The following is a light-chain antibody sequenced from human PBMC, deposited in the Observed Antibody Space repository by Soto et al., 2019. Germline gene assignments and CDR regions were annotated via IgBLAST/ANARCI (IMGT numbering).Light chain of an antibody. Sequence: ELVLTQSPATMSVTPGERATLSCRASQSISSNLAWYQQRPGQAPRLLIYGAFTRATGIPVRFSGSGSGTEFTLTITNLQSEDFALYHCLQYDNWPPITFGQGTRLEIK. CDR1: QSISSN. CDR2: GAF. V-gene: IGKV3-15*01. J-gene: IGKJ5*01. CDR3: LQYDNWPPIT.